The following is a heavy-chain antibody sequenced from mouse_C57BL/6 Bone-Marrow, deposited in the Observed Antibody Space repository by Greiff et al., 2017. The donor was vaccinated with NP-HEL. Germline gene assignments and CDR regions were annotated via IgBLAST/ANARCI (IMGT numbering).Heavy chain of an antibody. Sequence: VQLQQSGPELVKPGASVKISCKASGYTFTDYYINWVKQRPGQGLEWIGWIFPGSGSTYYNEKFKGKATLTVDKSSSTAYMLLSSLTSEDSAVYFCAKIYYGYSAWFAYWGQGTLVTVSA. D-gene: IGHD2-2*01. CDR1: GYTFTDYY. CDR3: AKIYYGYSAWFAY. CDR2: IFPGSGST. V-gene: IGHV1-75*01. J-gene: IGHJ3*01.